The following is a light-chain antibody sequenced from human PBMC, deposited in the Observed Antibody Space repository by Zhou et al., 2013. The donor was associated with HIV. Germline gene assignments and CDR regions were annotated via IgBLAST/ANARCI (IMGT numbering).Light chain of an antibody. CDR3: QQYKNWPPLFT. CDR1: QTVSTY. V-gene: IGKV3-15*01. CDR2: GAS. J-gene: IGKJ3*01. Sequence: EIVMTQSPATLSVSLGDRATLSCRASQTVSTYLAWYQQRPGRAPRLLIYGASTRATGIPARFSGSGSGTEFTLTISSLQSEDLAVYYCQQYKNWPPLFTFGPGTKWMSN.